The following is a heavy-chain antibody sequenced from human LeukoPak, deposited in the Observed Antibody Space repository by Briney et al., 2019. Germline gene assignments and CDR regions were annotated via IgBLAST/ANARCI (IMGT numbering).Heavy chain of an antibody. V-gene: IGHV3-23*01. Sequence: GGSLRLPCAASGFTFSSYAMTWVRQAPGKGLEWVSAISGSGGSTYYADSVKGRFTISRDNSKNTLYLQMNSLRVEDTAIYFCAKDSTYDSSGYYDYWGQGTLVTVSS. D-gene: IGHD3-22*01. CDR2: ISGSGGST. J-gene: IGHJ4*02. CDR3: AKDSTYDSSGYYDY. CDR1: GFTFSSYA.